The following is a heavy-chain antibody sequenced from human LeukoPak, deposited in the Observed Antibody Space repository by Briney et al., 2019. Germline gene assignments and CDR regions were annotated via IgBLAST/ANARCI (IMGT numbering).Heavy chain of an antibody. CDR3: AKDLGGYYDSSGYYWDAFDI. CDR1: GFTFSSYA. V-gene: IGHV3-23*01. D-gene: IGHD3-22*01. J-gene: IGHJ3*02. Sequence: GGSLRLSCAASGFTFSSYAMSWVRQAPGKGLEWVSAISGSGDSTYYADSVKGRFTISRDNSKNTLYLQMNSLRAEDTAVYYCAKDLGGYYDSSGYYWDAFDIWGQGTMVTVSS. CDR2: ISGSGDST.